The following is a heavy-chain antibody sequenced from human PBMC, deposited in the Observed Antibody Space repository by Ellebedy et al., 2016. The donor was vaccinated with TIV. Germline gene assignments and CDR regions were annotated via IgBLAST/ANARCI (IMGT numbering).Heavy chain of an antibody. V-gene: IGHV1-18*01. CDR3: ARDQGDPQGDRYYDFWSGYQEIEYYYYGMDV. D-gene: IGHD3-3*01. CDR2: ISAYNGNT. J-gene: IGHJ6*02. CDR1: GYTFTSYD. Sequence: ASVKVSCKASGYTFTSYDINWVRQATGQGLEWMGWISAYNGNTNYAQKLQGRVTMTTDTSTSTAYMELRSLRSDDTAVYYCARDQGDPQGDRYYDFWSGYQEIEYYYYGMDVWGQGTTVTVSS.